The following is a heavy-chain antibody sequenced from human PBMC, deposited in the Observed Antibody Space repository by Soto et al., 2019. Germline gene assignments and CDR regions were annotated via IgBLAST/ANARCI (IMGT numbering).Heavy chain of an antibody. CDR2: INHSGST. CDR3: ARLRGYSYGYVRGVWFDP. J-gene: IGHJ5*02. D-gene: IGHD5-18*01. Sequence: SETLSLTCAVYGGSFSGYYWSWIRQPPGKGLEWIGEINHSGSTNYNPSLKSRVNISVDTSKNQFSLKLSSVTAADTAVYYCARLRGYSYGYVRGVWFDPWGQGTRVTSPQ. CDR1: GGSFSGYY. V-gene: IGHV4-34*01.